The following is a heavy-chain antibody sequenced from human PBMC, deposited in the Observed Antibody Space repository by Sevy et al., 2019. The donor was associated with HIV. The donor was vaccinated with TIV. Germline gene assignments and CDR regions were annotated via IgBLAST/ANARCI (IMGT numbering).Heavy chain of an antibody. V-gene: IGHV3-30*18. CDR2: ISNDGSNK. CDR3: AKKLEPGNYFDY. J-gene: IGHJ4*02. D-gene: IGHD1-1*01. CDR1: GFTFSSYG. Sequence: GGSLRLSCAASGFTFSSYGMHWVRQAPGKGLEWVAVISNDGSNKYYADSVKGRFTISRDNSKNTLYLQMNSLRAEDTAVYYCAKKLEPGNYFDYWGQGTLVTVSS.